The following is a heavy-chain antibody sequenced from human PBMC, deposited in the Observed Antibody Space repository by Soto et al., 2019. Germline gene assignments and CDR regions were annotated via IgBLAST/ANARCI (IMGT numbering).Heavy chain of an antibody. CDR3: AHFTPGTIGIDY. CDR1: GFSLSTSGVG. V-gene: IGHV2-5*02. Sequence: SGPTLVNPTQTLTLTCTFSGFSLSTSGVGVGWIRQPPGKALEWLTLIYWDDDKRYSPSLKSRLTITKDTSKNQVVLTMTNMEPVDTATYYCAHFTPGTIGIDYWGQGTLVTVSS. CDR2: IYWDDDK. J-gene: IGHJ4*02.